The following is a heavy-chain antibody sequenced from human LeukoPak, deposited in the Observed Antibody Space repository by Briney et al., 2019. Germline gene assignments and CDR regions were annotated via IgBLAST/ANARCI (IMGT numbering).Heavy chain of an antibody. CDR1: GGSISSSSYY. CDR3: ARVVKIVAAPYYFDY. V-gene: IGHV4-39*07. CDR2: IYYSGST. J-gene: IGHJ4*02. Sequence: SETLSLTCTVSGGSISSSSYYWGWIRQPPGKGLEWIGSIYYSGSTYYNPSLKSRVTISVDTSKNQFSLKLSSVTAADTAVYYCARVVKIVAAPYYFDYWGQGTLVTVSS. D-gene: IGHD3-22*01.